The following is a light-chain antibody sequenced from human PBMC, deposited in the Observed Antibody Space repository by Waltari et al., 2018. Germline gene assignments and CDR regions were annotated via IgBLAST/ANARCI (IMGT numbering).Light chain of an antibody. Sequence: QSVLTQPPSASGTPGQRVTISCSGSNSNIGSKTVNWYQQVPGTAPKLLIYINDQRPSGVPDRFSGSKSGTSASRAISGVQAADEADYYCATWDDRLTGVVFGGGTKVTVL. V-gene: IGLV1-44*01. J-gene: IGLJ2*01. CDR3: ATWDDRLTGVV. CDR2: IND. CDR1: NSNIGSKT.